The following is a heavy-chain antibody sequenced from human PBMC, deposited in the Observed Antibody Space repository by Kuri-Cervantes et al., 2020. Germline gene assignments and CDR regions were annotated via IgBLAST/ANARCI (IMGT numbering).Heavy chain of an antibody. CDR1: GFTFDDYG. CDR2: INWNGGST. V-gene: IGHV3-20*04. CDR3: ARDFSSGWAEYYFDY. Sequence: GGSLRLSCAASGFTFDDYGMSWVRQAPGKGLEWVSGINWNGGSTGYADSVKGRFTISRDNAKNSLYLQMNSLRAEDTAVYYCARDFSSGWAEYYFDYWGQGTLVTVSS. J-gene: IGHJ4*02. D-gene: IGHD6-19*01.